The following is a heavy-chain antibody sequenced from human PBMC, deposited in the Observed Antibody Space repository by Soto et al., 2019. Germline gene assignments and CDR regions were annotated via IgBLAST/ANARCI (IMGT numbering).Heavy chain of an antibody. D-gene: IGHD5-12*01. CDR3: ARGWYHRVATMYYYYYGMDV. CDR2: INHSGST. J-gene: IGHJ6*02. CDR1: GGSFSGYY. Sequence: ETLSLTCAVYGGSFSGYYWSWIRQPPGKGLEWIGEINHSGSTNYNPSLKSRVAISVDTSKNQFSLKLSSVTAADTAVYYCARGWYHRVATMYYYYYGMDVWGQGTTVTVSS. V-gene: IGHV4-34*01.